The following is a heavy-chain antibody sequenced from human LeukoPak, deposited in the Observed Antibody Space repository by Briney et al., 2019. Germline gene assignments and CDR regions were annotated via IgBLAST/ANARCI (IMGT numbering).Heavy chain of an antibody. D-gene: IGHD3-10*01. CDR2: INTNTGNP. Sequence: ASVKVSCKASGYTFTSYGISWVRQAPGQGLEWMGWINTNTGNPTYAQGFTGRFVFSLDTSVSTAYLQISSLKAEDTAVYYCARDGYYYGSGSPDYWGQGILVTVSS. V-gene: IGHV7-4-1*02. CDR1: GYTFTSYG. CDR3: ARDGYYYGSGSPDY. J-gene: IGHJ4*02.